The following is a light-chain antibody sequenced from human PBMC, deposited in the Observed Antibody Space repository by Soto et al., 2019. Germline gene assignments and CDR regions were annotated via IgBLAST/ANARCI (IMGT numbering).Light chain of an antibody. J-gene: IGLJ1*01. CDR2: GNT. Sequence: QSVLTQPPSVSGAPGQRVTISCTGGSSNIGADYEVHWYQQLPGTAPKLLIYGNTNRPSGVPDRFSGSKSGSSASLAITGXXXXXEAEYYCQSYDSTLKGCVXGTGTKLTVL. CDR3: QSYDSTLKGCV. CDR1: SSNIGADYE. V-gene: IGLV1-40*01.